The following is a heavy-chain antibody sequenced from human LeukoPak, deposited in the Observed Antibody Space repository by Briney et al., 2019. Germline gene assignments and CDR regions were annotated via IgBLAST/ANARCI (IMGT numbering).Heavy chain of an antibody. J-gene: IGHJ4*02. CDR3: AREGESSGYYSDY. D-gene: IGHD3-22*01. CDR2: MKHDGSEK. CDR1: GFTFSNYW. V-gene: IGHV3-7*01. Sequence: GGSLRLSCAASGFTFSNYWIHWVRQAPGKGLEWVANMKHDGSEKYYVDSVKGRFTISRDNAKNSLFLQMNSLRAEDTALYYCAREGESSGYYSDYWGQGTLVTVSS.